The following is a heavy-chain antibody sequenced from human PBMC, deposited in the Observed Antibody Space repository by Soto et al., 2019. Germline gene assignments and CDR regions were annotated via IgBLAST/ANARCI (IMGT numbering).Heavy chain of an antibody. D-gene: IGHD1-26*01. J-gene: IGHJ4*02. CDR2: VSYSGTT. CDR3: ARDNGVGATPDF. V-gene: IGHV4-39*02. CDR1: GGSIRSDDCY. Sequence: SETQSLTSTVSGGSIRSDDCYWGWIRQPPGKGLEWIGSVSYSGTTYYNPSLKSRATISVGTSKGQFSLRLSSTTAPGTAVYYCARDNGVGATPDFWGQGTLVTVSS.